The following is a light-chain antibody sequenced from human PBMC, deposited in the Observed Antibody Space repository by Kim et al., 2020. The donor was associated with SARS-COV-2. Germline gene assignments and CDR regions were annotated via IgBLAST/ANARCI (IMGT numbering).Light chain of an antibody. V-gene: IGLV1-40*01. Sequence: QSVLTQPPSVSGAPGQRVTISCTGTFSNIGAGYDVHWYQHVPGTAPKLLIYGHTNRPSGVPDRFSGSMSDTSASLAITGLQAEDEADYYCQSYDSSLNSYVFGTGTKVTVL. CDR1: FSNIGAGYD. CDR2: GHT. J-gene: IGLJ1*01. CDR3: QSYDSSLNSYV.